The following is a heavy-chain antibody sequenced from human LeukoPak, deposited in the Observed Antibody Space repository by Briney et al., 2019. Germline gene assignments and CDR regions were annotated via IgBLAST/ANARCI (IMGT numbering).Heavy chain of an antibody. Sequence: GASVKVSCKASGYTFTSYYMHWVRQAPGQGLEWMGIINPSGGSTSYAQKFQGRVTMTRDTSTSTVYMELSSLRSEDTAVYYCARAEDQGRYFDWLPGFASWGQGTLVTVSS. CDR1: GYTFTSYY. CDR3: ARAEDQGRYFDWLPGFAS. J-gene: IGHJ5*01. CDR2: INPSGGST. V-gene: IGHV1-46*01. D-gene: IGHD3-9*01.